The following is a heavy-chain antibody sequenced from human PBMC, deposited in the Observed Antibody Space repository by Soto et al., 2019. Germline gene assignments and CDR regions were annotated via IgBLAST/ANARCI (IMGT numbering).Heavy chain of an antibody. Sequence: DVQLVESGGGLVQPGRSLRLSCAASGFTFDDYAMHWVRQAPGKGLEWVSGISWNSIGYADSVKGRFTISRDNAKNSLYLQMNSLRAEDTALYYCAKGGQLLTEGGGYWGQGTLVTVSS. CDR3: AKGGQLLTEGGGY. CDR1: GFTFDDYA. CDR2: ISWNSI. V-gene: IGHV3-9*01. J-gene: IGHJ4*02. D-gene: IGHD2-2*01.